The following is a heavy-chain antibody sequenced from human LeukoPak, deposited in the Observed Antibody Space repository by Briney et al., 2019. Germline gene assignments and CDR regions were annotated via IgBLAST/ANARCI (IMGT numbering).Heavy chain of an antibody. J-gene: IGHJ6*03. D-gene: IGHD5-12*01. CDR1: GFTFSSYA. V-gene: IGHV3-23*01. CDR3: ARYSGYDYVNYYYYYMDV. CDR2: ISGSGGST. Sequence: GGSLRLSCAASGFTFSSYAMSWVRQAPGKGLEWVSAISGSGGSTYYADSVKGRFTISRDNSKNTLYLQMNSLRAEDTAVYYCARYSGYDYVNYYYYYMDVWGKGTTVTVSS.